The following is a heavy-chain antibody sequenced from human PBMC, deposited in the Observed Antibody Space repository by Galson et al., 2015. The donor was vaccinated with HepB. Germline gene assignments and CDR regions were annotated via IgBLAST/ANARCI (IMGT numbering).Heavy chain of an antibody. CDR2: IWSDGSNK. CDR3: ARDAPRDPSVYSYHTPAFDY. J-gene: IGHJ4*02. Sequence: SLRLSCAASGFTFSNYGVHWVRQAPGKGLEWVALIWSDGSNKYYADSVKGRFSISRDNSKNTLYLQMNSLRADDTAVYYCARDAPRDPSVYSYHTPAFDYWGQGTLVTVSS. D-gene: IGHD3-22*01. V-gene: IGHV3-33*08. CDR1: GFTFSNYG.